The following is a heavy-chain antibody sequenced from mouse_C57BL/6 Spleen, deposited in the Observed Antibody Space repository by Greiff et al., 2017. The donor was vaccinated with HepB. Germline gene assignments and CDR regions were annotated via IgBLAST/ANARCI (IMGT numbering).Heavy chain of an antibody. V-gene: IGHV1-82*01. CDR2: IYPGDGDT. J-gene: IGHJ2*01. CDR1: GYAFSSSW. CDR3: ARGYYGNYLDY. D-gene: IGHD2-1*01. Sequence: QVQLKESGPELVKPGASVKISCKASGYAFSSSWMNWVKQRPGKGLEWIGRIYPGDGDTNYNGKFKGKATLTADKSSSTAYMQLSSLTSEDSAVYFCARGYYGNYLDYWGQGTTLTVSS.